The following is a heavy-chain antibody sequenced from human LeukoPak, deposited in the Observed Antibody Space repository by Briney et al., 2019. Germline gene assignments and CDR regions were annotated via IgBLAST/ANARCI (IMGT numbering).Heavy chain of an antibody. D-gene: IGHD3-22*01. CDR1: GFTSSSYS. Sequence: GGSLRLSCAASGFTSSSYSMNWVRQAPGKGLEWVSSISRSGSNVYYADSVKGRFTISRDNAKKSLYLQMDSLRAEDTAVYYCARKDTSGHFDYYYYMDVWGKGTTVTVSS. CDR2: ISRSGSNV. V-gene: IGHV3-48*01. J-gene: IGHJ6*03. CDR3: ARKDTSGHFDYYYYMDV.